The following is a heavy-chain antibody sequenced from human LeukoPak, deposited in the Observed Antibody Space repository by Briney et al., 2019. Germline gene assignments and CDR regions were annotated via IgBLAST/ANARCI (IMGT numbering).Heavy chain of an antibody. J-gene: IGHJ3*02. Sequence: GGSLRLSCAASGFTFDDYGMSWVRQAPGKGLEWVSGINWNGGSTGYADSVKGRFTISRDNAKNSLYLQMDSLRAEDTAVYYCARVYYYDSSGYYYGSDAFDIWGQGTMVTVSS. CDR3: ARVYYYDSSGYYYGSDAFDI. CDR1: GFTFDDYG. V-gene: IGHV3-20*04. CDR2: INWNGGST. D-gene: IGHD3-22*01.